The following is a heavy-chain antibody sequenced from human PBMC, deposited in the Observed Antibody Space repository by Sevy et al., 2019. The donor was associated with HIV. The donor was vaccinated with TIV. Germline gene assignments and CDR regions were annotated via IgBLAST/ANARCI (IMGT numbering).Heavy chain of an antibody. CDR3: ARDWVPSWYFDL. CDR2: IWYDGSNK. V-gene: IGHV3-33*01. CDR1: GFTFSSYG. D-gene: IGHD3-16*01. J-gene: IGHJ2*01. Sequence: GGSLRLSCAASGFTFSSYGMHWVRQAPGKGLEWVAVIWYDGSNKYYADSVKGRFTISRDNSKNTLYLQMNSLRAEDTSVYYCARDWVPSWYFDLWGRGTLVTVSS.